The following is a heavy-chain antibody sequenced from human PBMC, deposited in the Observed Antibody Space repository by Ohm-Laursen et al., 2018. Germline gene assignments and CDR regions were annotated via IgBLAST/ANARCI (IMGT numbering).Heavy chain of an antibody. CDR1: GFTFSNAW. CDR2: ISYDGSNK. J-gene: IGHJ4*02. Sequence: SLRLSCAASGFTFSNAWMNWVRQAPGKGLEWVAVISYDGSNKYYADSVKGRFTISRDNSKNTLYLQMNSLRVEDTAVYYCARDRGHFDYWGQGALVTVSS. D-gene: IGHD3-10*01. V-gene: IGHV3-30*03. CDR3: ARDRGHFDY.